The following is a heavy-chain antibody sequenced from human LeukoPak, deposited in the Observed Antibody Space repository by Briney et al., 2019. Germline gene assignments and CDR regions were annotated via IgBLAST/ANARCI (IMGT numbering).Heavy chain of an antibody. Sequence: SETLSLTCTLSGDSLRSGGLYWGWIRQPPGKRPEWIGDIFYTGKTNYNPSLKSRVTISLDMSNSQFSLKLTSMTAADTAVYYCARIFDSWGQGILVTVSS. CDR1: GDSLRSGGLY. CDR3: ARIFDS. V-gene: IGHV4-61*05. J-gene: IGHJ4*02. CDR2: IFYTGKT.